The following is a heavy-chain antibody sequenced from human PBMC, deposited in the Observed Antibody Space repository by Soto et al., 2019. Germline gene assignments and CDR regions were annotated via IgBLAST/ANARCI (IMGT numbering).Heavy chain of an antibody. V-gene: IGHV4-31*03. CDR2: IYYSGLT. Sequence: SETLSLTCSVSGDSISTEGYYWSWIRQHPGKGLEWIGYIYYSGLTSYNTSLKSRVTMSRATSKNQFYLKLSSVTAADTAVYYCARSRSYYVEDFQKWGQGTLVTVSS. CDR1: GDSISTEGYY. J-gene: IGHJ1*01. CDR3: ARSRSYYVEDFQK. D-gene: IGHD1-26*01.